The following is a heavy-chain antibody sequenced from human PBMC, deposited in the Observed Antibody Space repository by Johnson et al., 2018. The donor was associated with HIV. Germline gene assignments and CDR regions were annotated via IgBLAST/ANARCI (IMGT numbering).Heavy chain of an antibody. CDR2: IRYAGSDK. V-gene: IGHV3-30*02. D-gene: IGHD6-6*01. CDR1: GFTFSRFG. J-gene: IGHJ3*02. Sequence: QVQLVESGGGVVQPGGSLWLSCVASGFTFSRFGMHWVRQAPGKGLEWVAFIRYAGSDKYYADSVKGRFTISRDNSTNTLYLQMNSLRVEDTAVYYCATLKGPRLHIAARRPDAFDIWGQGTMVTVSS. CDR3: ATLKGPRLHIAARRPDAFDI.